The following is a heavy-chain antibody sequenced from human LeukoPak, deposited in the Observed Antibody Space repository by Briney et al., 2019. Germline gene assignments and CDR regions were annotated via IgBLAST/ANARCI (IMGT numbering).Heavy chain of an antibody. CDR2: IIPILGIA. Sequence: SVKVPCKASGGTFSSYTISWVRQAPGQGLEWMGRIIPILGIANYAQKFQGRVTITADKSTSTAYMELSSLRSEDTAVYYCAREKRTGTTLDNWFDPWGQGTLVTVSS. CDR3: AREKRTGTTLDNWFDP. V-gene: IGHV1-69*04. CDR1: GGTFSSYT. J-gene: IGHJ5*02. D-gene: IGHD1-7*01.